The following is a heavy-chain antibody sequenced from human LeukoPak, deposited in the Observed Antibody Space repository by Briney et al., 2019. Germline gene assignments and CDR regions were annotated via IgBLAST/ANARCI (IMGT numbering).Heavy chain of an antibody. V-gene: IGHV1-2*02. CDR3: ARSRIAVAGHNWFDP. J-gene: IGHJ5*02. CDR1: GYTFTGYY. CDR2: INPNSGGT. D-gene: IGHD6-19*01. Sequence: ASVKVSCKASGYTFTGYYMHWVRQAAGQGLEWMGWINPNSGGTNYAQKFQGRVTMTRDTSISPAYIELSSLRSDDTAVYYCARSRIAVAGHNWFDPWGREPWSPSPQ.